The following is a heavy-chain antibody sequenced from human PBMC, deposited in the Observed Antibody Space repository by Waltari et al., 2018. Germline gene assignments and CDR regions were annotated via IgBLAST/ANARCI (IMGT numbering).Heavy chain of an antibody. D-gene: IGHD3-22*01. J-gene: IGHJ4*02. CDR1: GGAFSSYA. CDR3: ARDASDYYDSSGYPDY. CDR2: LIPIFGTA. V-gene: IGHV1-69*15. Sequence: QVQLVQSGAGVKKPGSSVKVSCKASGGAFSSYALSWGRQAPGHGLVWKGRLIPIFGTANYAQKFQGRVTITADESTSTAYMELSSLRSEDTAVYYCARDASDYYDSSGYPDYWGQGTLVTVSS.